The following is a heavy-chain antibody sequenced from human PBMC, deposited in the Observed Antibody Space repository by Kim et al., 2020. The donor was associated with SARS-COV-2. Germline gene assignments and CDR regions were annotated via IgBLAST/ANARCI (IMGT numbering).Heavy chain of an antibody. Sequence: CSTSLKTRLTISKDTPKNQVVLTMTNMDPVDTATYYCARSIVAAGTALDYWGQGTLVTVSS. D-gene: IGHD6-13*01. V-gene: IGHV2-70*01. J-gene: IGHJ4*02. CDR3: ARSIVAAGTALDY.